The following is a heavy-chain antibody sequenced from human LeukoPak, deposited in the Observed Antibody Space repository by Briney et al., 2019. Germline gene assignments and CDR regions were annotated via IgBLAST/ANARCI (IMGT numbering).Heavy chain of an antibody. J-gene: IGHJ5*02. CDR2: IYYSGST. CDR1: GVSISSYY. D-gene: IGHD2-15*01. V-gene: IGHV4-59*01. CDR3: ASGCGGSCYSRRSWFDP. Sequence: SETLSLTSTVSGVSISSYYWSWIRQPPGKGLEWIGYIYYSGSTNYNPSLTSRVTISVDTSKNQFSLKLSSVTAADTAVYYCASGCGGSCYSRRSWFDPWGQGTLVTVSS.